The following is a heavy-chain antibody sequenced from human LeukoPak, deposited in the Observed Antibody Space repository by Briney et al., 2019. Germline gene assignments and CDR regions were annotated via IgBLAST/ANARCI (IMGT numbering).Heavy chain of an antibody. V-gene: IGHV3-23*01. CDR2: ISGSGGST. Sequence: GFLRLSCAASGFTFSSYAMSWVRQAPGKGLEWVSAISGSGGSTYYADSVKGRFTISRDNSKNTLYLQMDSLRAEDTAVYYCAIRGLHVDYWGQGTLVTVSS. J-gene: IGHJ4*02. CDR3: AIRGLHVDY. CDR1: GFTFSSYA.